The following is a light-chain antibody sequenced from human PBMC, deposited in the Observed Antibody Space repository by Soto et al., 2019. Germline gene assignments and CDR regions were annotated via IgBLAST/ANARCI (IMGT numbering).Light chain of an antibody. CDR3: ASWDDGLTGYV. J-gene: IGLJ1*01. CDR2: RNN. Sequence: QSVLTQPPSASGTPGQRVTISCSGSNSNIGRNSVNWYQQLPGTAPNLLIYRNNPRPSGVPDRFSGSKSGTSASLAISGLQSDDESDYYCASWDDGLTGYVFGTGTKVTVL. V-gene: IGLV1-44*01. CDR1: NSNIGRNS.